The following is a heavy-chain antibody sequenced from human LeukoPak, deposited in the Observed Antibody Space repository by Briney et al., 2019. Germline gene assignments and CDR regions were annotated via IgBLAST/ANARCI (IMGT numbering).Heavy chain of an antibody. J-gene: IGHJ4*02. Sequence: SETLSLTCTLSGGSISTYYWSWIRQPPGKGLEWIGYIYHSGSTNYNPSLKSRVTISVDTSKNQFSLKLSSVTAADTAVYYCARLGYTSGFYFFDFWGQGTLVTVSS. D-gene: IGHD6-19*01. V-gene: IGHV4-59*01. CDR2: IYHSGST. CDR3: ARLGYTSGFYFFDF. CDR1: GGSISTYY.